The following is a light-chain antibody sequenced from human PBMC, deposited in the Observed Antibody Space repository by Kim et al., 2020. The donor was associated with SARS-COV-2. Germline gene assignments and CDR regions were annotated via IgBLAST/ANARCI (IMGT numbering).Light chain of an antibody. J-gene: IGLJ1*01. Sequence: QSVLTQPPSASGTPGQRVTISCSGSSSNIGSNTVNWYQQLPGTAPKLLIYRNNQRPSGVPDRFSASKSGTSASLAISGLQSEDEADYYCSAWDDSLNGFYVFGTGTKVTVL. V-gene: IGLV1-44*01. CDR3: SAWDDSLNGFYV. CDR2: RNN. CDR1: SSNIGSNT.